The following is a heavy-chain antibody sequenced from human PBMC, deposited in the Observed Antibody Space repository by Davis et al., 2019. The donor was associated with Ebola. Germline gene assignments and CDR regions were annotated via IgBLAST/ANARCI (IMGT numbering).Heavy chain of an antibody. Sequence: GESLKISCKGSGYSFTSYWIGWVRQMPGKGLEWMGIIYPGDSDTRYSPSFRGQVTISADKSFKTAFLHWSSLKASDTAMYYCATLRRTITGMDDGFDIWGQGTMVTVSS. CDR1: GYSFTSYW. J-gene: IGHJ3*02. CDR3: ATLRRTITGMDDGFDI. CDR2: IYPGDSDT. D-gene: IGHD2-8*02. V-gene: IGHV5-51*01.